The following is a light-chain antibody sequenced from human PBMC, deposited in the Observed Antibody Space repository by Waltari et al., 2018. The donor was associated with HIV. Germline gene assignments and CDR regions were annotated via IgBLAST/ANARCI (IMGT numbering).Light chain of an antibody. Sequence: QSVLTQPPSASGAPGQTVTISCSGSNSNIGIYTVNWYQQVPGTAPKLLLYDNNRRTSGVLDRFSGSNSGTAGSLDIRGGQSEDEADYYGAAGDDRVDGRWVFGGGTKLTVL. V-gene: IGLV1-44*01. J-gene: IGLJ3*02. CDR1: NSNIGIYT. CDR2: DNN. CDR3: AAGDDRVDGRWV.